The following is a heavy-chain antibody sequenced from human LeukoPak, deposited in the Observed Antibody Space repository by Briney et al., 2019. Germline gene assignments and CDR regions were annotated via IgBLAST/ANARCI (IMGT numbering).Heavy chain of an antibody. CDR1: GYTFTGYY. V-gene: IGHV1-2*02. Sequence: GASVKVSCKASGYTFTGYYMHWVRQAPGQELEWMGWINPNSGGTNYAQKFQGRVTMTRDTSISTAYMELSRLRSDDTAVYYCARDRVRSGYPFDYWGQGTLVTVSS. CDR2: INPNSGGT. D-gene: IGHD3-22*01. J-gene: IGHJ4*02. CDR3: ARDRVRSGYPFDY.